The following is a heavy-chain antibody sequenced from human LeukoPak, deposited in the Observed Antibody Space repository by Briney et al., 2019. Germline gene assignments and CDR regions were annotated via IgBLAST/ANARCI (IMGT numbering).Heavy chain of an antibody. D-gene: IGHD5-12*01. CDR1: GFTFSSYW. CDR2: VNSDGTGT. J-gene: IGHJ6*03. Sequence: GGSLRLSCAASGFTFSSYWMHWVRQAPGKGLVWVSRVNSDGTGTTYADSVEGRFTISRDNAKNTVYLQMNSLRAEDTAIYYCIRTLIVATSPYMDVWGRGTTVTVSS. CDR3: IRTLIVATSPYMDV. V-gene: IGHV3-74*01.